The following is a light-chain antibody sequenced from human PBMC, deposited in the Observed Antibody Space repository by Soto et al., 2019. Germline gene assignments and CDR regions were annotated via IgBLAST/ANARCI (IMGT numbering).Light chain of an antibody. V-gene: IGKV3-15*01. CDR1: QSVSSN. CDR3: EHYYNWPWT. Sequence: EIVMTQSPATLSASPGERATLSCRASQSVSSNLAWYQQKPGQAPRLLIYGASTRAPGIPARFSGSGSGTEFTLTISGLQTEDFAVYDCEHYYNWPWTFGQGTMVEI. J-gene: IGKJ1*01. CDR2: GAS.